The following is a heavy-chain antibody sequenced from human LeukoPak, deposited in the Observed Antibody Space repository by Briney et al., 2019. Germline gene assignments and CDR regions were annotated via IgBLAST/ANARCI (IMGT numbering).Heavy chain of an antibody. CDR3: AREGIAAVDAFDI. Sequence: ASVKVSCKASGYTFTGYYMHWVRQAPGQGLEWMGWINPNSGGTNYAQKFQGRVTMTRDTSTSTAYMELSRLRSDDTAVYYCAREGIAAVDAFDIWGQGTMVTVSS. J-gene: IGHJ3*02. D-gene: IGHD6-13*01. CDR1: GYTFTGYY. CDR2: INPNSGGT. V-gene: IGHV1-2*02.